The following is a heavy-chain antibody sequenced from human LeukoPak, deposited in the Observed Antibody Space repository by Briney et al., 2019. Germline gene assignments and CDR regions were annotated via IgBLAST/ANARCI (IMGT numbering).Heavy chain of an antibody. CDR2: IYYSGST. V-gene: IGHV4-31*03. Sequence: ASETLSLTCTVSGGSISSGGYYWSWIRQHPGKGLEWIGYIYYSGSTYYNPSLKSRVTISVDTSKNQFSLKLSSVTAADTAVYYCASTVVTLYYFDYWGQGTLVTVSS. CDR1: GGSISSGGYY. J-gene: IGHJ4*02. CDR3: ASTVVTLYYFDY. D-gene: IGHD4-23*01.